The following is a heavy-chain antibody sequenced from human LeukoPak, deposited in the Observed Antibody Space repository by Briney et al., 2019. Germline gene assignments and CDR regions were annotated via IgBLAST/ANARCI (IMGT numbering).Heavy chain of an antibody. V-gene: IGHV4-59*08. J-gene: IGHJ5*02. Sequence: SETLSLTCTVSGGSIINTYWSWIRQASGQGLEWIAYMFSSGGDTNYNPFLKSRVTMSIDTSNNQFSLTLTSVTAADTAVYFCARGHYDFNAWGQGILVTVSS. CDR2: MFSSGGDT. CDR1: GGSIINTY. CDR3: ARGHYDFNA. D-gene: IGHD3-3*01.